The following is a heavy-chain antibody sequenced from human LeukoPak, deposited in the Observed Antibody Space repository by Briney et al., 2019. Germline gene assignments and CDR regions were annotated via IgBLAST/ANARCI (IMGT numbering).Heavy chain of an antibody. D-gene: IGHD6-13*01. CDR1: GFTFSSYD. J-gene: IGHJ4*02. CDR3: ARVAAGGKGFDY. Sequence: GGSLRLSCAASGFTFSSYDMHWVRQATGKGLEWVSAIGTAGDTYYSGSVKGRFTISRENAKNSLYLQMNSLRAGDTALYYYARVAAGGKGFDYWGQGTLVTVSS. V-gene: IGHV3-13*01. CDR2: IGTAGDT.